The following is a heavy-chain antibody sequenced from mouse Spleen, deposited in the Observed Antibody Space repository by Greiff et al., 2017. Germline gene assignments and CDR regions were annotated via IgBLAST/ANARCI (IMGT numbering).Heavy chain of an antibody. CDR1: GYTFTSYW. Sequence: QVQLQQSGAELVKPGASVKLSCKASGYTFTSYWMQWVKQRPGQGLEWIGEIDPSDSYTNYNQKFKGKATLTVDTSSSTAYMQLSSLTSEDSAVYYCARLYDGSYGHYFDYWGQGTTLTVSS. D-gene: IGHD2-1*01. CDR3: ARLYDGSYGHYFDY. CDR2: IDPSDSYT. J-gene: IGHJ2*01. V-gene: IGHV1-50*01.